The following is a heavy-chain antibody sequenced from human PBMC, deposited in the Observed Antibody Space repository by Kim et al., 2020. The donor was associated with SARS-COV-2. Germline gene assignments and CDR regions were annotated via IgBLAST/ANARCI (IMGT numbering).Heavy chain of an antibody. V-gene: IGHV1-8*01. D-gene: IGHD6-13*01. CDR2: MNPNSGNT. CDR1: GYTFTSYD. J-gene: IGHJ5*02. Sequence: ASVKVSCKASGYTFTSYDINWVRQATGQGLEWMGWMNPNSGNTGYAQKFQGRVTMTRNTSISTAYMELSSLRSEDTAVYYCARRRGIAAAGTGNWFDPWGQGTLVTVSS. CDR3: ARRRGIAAAGTGNWFDP.